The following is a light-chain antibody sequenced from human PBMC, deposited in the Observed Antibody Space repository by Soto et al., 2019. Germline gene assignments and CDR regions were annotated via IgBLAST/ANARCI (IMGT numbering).Light chain of an antibody. Sequence: EIVLTQSPCTLSLSPGERATLSCRASQTINSGLAWYQHKRGQAPRLLIYGVSVRAIGIPDRFGGSGSGTDFALTISRLEPEECAVYFWKKCSGSKYTFGPGTKVEI. V-gene: IGKV3-20*01. CDR1: QTINSG. CDR3: KKCSGSKYT. CDR2: GVS. J-gene: IGKJ2*01.